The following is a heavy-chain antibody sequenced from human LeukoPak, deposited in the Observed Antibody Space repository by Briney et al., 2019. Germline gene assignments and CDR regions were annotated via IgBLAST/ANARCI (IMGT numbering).Heavy chain of an antibody. CDR1: GFTFNDYT. D-gene: IGHD1-1*01. V-gene: IGHV3-43*01. J-gene: IGHJ4*02. Sequence: PGGSLRLSCAASGFTFNDYTMNWVRQVLGKGLEWVSLISWDGGSTSYVDSVRGRFTISRDNSKNSLYLQMNSLKTEDTALYYCAKKKAGAGGGTLELWGLGTLVTVSS. CDR3: AKKKAGAGGGTLEL. CDR2: ISWDGGST.